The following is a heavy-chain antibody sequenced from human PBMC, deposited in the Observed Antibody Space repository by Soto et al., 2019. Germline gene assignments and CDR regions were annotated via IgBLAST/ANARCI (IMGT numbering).Heavy chain of an antibody. CDR2: ITYDGSLE. V-gene: IGHV3-30-3*01. CDR1: GFTFSTSS. Sequence: GGSLRLSCAASGFTFSTSSMHWVRQAPDKGLQWMAFITYDGSLENYADSVKGRFTISRDRFENTLYLQMNSLRPEDTAVYFCARGYYGMDVWGQGTTVTVSS. CDR3: ARGYYGMDV. J-gene: IGHJ6*02.